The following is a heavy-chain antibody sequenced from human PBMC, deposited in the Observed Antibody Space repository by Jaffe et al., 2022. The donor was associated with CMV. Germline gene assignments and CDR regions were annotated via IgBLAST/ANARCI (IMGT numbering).Heavy chain of an antibody. CDR1: GGSISSSSYY. D-gene: IGHD2-2*01. Sequence: QLQLQESGPGLVKPSETLSLTCTVSGGSISSSSYYWGWIRQPPGKGLEWIGSIYYSGSTYYNPSLKSRVTISVDTSKNQFSLKLSSVTAADTAVYYCARRTYLRGPGRYNWFDPWGQGTLVTVSS. V-gene: IGHV4-39*01. CDR2: IYYSGST. J-gene: IGHJ5*02. CDR3: ARRTYLRGPGRYNWFDP.